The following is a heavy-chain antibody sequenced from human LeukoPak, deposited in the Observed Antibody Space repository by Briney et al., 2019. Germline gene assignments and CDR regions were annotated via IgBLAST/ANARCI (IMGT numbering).Heavy chain of an antibody. CDR3: ARENLWGGAFDI. V-gene: IGHV4-39*02. J-gene: IGHJ3*02. D-gene: IGHD7-27*01. CDR2: FYYTGST. CDR1: GGSISSNGYY. Sequence: SETLSLTCTVSGGSISSNGYYWGWIRQPPGKGLEWIGSFYYTGSTFYSPSLKSRVTISVDTSKNQFSLKLSSVTAADTAVYYCARENLWGGAFDIWGQGTMVTVSS.